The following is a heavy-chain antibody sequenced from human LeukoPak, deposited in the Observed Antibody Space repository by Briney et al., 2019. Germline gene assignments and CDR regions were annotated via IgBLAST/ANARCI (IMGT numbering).Heavy chain of an antibody. CDR3: AGSQRFDYDFWSGYYYHYYGMDV. CDR1: GGTFSSYA. Sequence: ASVKVSCEASGGTFSSYAISWVRQAPGQGLEWMGRIIPILGIANYAQKFQGRVTITADKSTSTAYMELSSLRSEDTAVYYCAGSQRFDYDFWSGYYYHYYGMDVWGQGTTVTVSS. CDR2: IIPILGIA. V-gene: IGHV1-69*04. D-gene: IGHD3-3*01. J-gene: IGHJ6*02.